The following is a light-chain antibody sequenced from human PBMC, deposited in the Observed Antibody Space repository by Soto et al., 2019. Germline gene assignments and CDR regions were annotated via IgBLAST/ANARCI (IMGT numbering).Light chain of an antibody. CDR1: QDITNS. V-gene: IGKV1-33*01. J-gene: IGKJ5*01. CDR2: DAS. Sequence: DIQMTQSPSSLSASVGDRVTITCQASQDITNSLNWYQQKPGKAPNLLIFDASNLDAGVPSRFSGSGSGTYFTFTIHSLQPEDVATYYCQQYDHLSLTFGGGTRLEIK. CDR3: QQYDHLSLT.